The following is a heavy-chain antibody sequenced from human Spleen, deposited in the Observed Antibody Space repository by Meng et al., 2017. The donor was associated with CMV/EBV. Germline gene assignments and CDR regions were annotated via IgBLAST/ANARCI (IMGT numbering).Heavy chain of an antibody. J-gene: IGHJ4*02. CDR2: PSYDGNKK. CDR1: TFSHYA. Sequence: TFSHYAMHWVRPAPGKGLEWVAVPSYDGNKKYSADSVRGRFTISRDNSKNTLYLQMNSLRAEDTAVYYCARGSVYYDLLTGYYLFDFWGQGALVTVSS. CDR3: ARGSVYYDLLTGYYLFDF. V-gene: IGHV3-30-3*01. D-gene: IGHD3-9*01.